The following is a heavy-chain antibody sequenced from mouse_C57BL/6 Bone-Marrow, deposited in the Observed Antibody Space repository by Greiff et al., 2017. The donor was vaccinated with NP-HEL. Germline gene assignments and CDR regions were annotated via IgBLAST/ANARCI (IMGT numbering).Heavy chain of an antibody. CDR3: SRRLEAY. Sequence: VQLQQPGAELVMPGASVKLSCKASGYTFTSYWMHWVKQRPGHGLEWIGEIDPSDSYTNYNQKFKGKSTLTVDKSSSTAYMQLSSLTSEYSAVYYCSRRLEAYWGQGTLVTVSA. CDR1: GYTFTSYW. J-gene: IGHJ3*01. V-gene: IGHV1-69*01. CDR2: IDPSDSYT.